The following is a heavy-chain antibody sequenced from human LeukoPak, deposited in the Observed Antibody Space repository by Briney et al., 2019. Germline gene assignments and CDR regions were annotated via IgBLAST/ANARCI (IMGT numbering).Heavy chain of an antibody. CDR1: GFTFSSFA. Sequence: GGSLRLSCAASGFTFSSFAMHWVRQAPGKGLEWVSGLSGIGDSTYYADSVKGRFTISRDNSKNTLYLQMNSLRAEDTAVHYCARDRGGSSYYYYGMDVWGQGTTVTVSS. CDR3: ARDRGGSSYYYYGMDV. V-gene: IGHV3-23*01. CDR2: LSGIGDST. J-gene: IGHJ6*02. D-gene: IGHD2-15*01.